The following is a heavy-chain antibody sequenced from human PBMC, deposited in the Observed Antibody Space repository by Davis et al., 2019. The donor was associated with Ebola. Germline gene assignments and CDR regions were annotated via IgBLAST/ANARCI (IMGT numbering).Heavy chain of an antibody. V-gene: IGHV3-7*01. D-gene: IGHD3-3*01. CDR3: ARDSAPYYDFWGGYYSY. CDR2: INQDGSEK. CDR1: GFTFSNYW. Sequence: GESLKISCAASGFTFSNYWMSWVRQAPGKGLEWVANINQDGSEKYYVDSVEGRFSISRDNAKNSLYLQINSLRPEDTALYYCARDSAPYYDFWGGYYSYWGQGTLVTVSS. J-gene: IGHJ4*02.